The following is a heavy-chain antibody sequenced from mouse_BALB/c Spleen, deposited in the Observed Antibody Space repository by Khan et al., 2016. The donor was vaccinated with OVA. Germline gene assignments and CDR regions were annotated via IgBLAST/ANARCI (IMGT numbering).Heavy chain of an antibody. CDR1: GYMFTSYW. J-gene: IGHJ3*01. CDR2: INPTSGYT. CDR3: ARSGYGSLAY. Sequence: QVQLQQSGAELAKPGASVKMSCKASGYMFTSYWMNWVKQRPGQGLEWIGYINPTSGYTDYNQKFKDRATLTADKSSSTAYLQLSSLTSEDSAVYYCARSGYGSLAYWGQGTLVTFSA. V-gene: IGHV1-7*01. D-gene: IGHD1-1*01.